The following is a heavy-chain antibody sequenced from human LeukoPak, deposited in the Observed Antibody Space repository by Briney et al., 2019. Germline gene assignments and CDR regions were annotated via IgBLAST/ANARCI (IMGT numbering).Heavy chain of an antibody. CDR1: GFTFSDYY. D-gene: IGHD5-18*01. J-gene: IGHJ4*02. V-gene: IGHV3-11*04. Sequence: GGSLRLSCAASGFTFSDYYMAWIRQAPGKGLEWVSSITGTGNTVYYTDSVKGRFTISRDNAKNSLYLQMNSLRAEDTAVYYCARRGHGYGSPFDYWGQGTLVTVSS. CDR2: ITGTGNTV. CDR3: ARRGHGYGSPFDY.